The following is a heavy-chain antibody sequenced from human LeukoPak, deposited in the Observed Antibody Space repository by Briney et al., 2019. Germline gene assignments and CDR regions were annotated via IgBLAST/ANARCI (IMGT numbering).Heavy chain of an antibody. D-gene: IGHD1-1*01. CDR2: FDPEDGET. J-gene: IGHJ6*02. CDR1: GYTLTELS. CDR3: TTDLGLRNSHGMDV. V-gene: IGHV1-24*01. Sequence: ASVKVSCKVSGYTLTELSIYWVRQAPGKGLEWMGGFDPEDGETIYAQKFQGRATMTEDTSTDTAYMELSSLRSEDTAVYYCTTDLGLRNSHGMDVWGQGTTVTVSS.